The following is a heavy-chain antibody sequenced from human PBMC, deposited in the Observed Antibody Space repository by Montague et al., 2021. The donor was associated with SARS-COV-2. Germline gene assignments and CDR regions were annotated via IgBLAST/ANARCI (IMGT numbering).Heavy chain of an antibody. CDR1: GGSISSFY. J-gene: IGHJ4*02. D-gene: IGHD2-15*01. Sequence: SETLSLTCTVSGGSISSFYWSWFRQPPGKGLEWIGHISDSGSTNYNPSLTSRVTMSVDTSKNQFSLKVNSVTAADTAVYYCARHYSATLPAVYGAQGTLVPVSS. V-gene: IGHV4-59*08. CDR2: ISDSGST. CDR3: ARHYSATLPAVY.